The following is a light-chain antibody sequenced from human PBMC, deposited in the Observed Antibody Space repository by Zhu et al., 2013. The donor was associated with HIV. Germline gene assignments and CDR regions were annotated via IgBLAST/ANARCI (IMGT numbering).Light chain of an antibody. CDR1: SSNIGTNT. V-gene: IGLV1-44*01. J-gene: IGLJ3*02. Sequence: QSVLAQPPSASGAPGQRVTISCSGSSSNIGTNTVNWYQQLPGTAPKLLIYNNNQRPSGVPDRFSGSKSGTSASLAISGLQSEDETEYYCAAWDDSLNGVVFGGGTKLTVL. CDR2: NNN. CDR3: AAWDDSLNGVV.